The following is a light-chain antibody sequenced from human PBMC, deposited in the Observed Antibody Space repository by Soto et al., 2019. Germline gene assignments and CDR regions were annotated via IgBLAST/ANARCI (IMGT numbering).Light chain of an antibody. Sequence: DIQMTQSPSSLSASVGDRVTITCRASQCISNYLAWYQQKPGKVPKLLIYAASTLQCGVPSRFSGSGSGTDFTLTITSLQPEDFATYYCQQCYSTPRTFGGGTKVDIK. J-gene: IGKJ4*02. CDR1: QCISNY. V-gene: IGKV1-39*01. CDR3: QQCYSTPRT. CDR2: AAS.